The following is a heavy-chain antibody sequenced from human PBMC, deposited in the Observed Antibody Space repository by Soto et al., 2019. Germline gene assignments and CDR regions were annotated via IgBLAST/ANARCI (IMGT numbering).Heavy chain of an antibody. J-gene: IGHJ3*01. CDR3: TRDRESESYYLLTYDAFNV. D-gene: IGHD1-26*01. V-gene: IGHV3-33*01. Sequence: QVQLVESGGGVVQPGRSLRLSCAASGFTFSSYGMHWVRQAPGKGLEWVALIYFEGGNKYYADSVKGRFTISRDNSKNTLYLQMNSLRVEDTAVYYCTRDRESESYYLLTYDAFNVWGQGTMVTVSS. CDR1: GFTFSSYG. CDR2: IYFEGGNK.